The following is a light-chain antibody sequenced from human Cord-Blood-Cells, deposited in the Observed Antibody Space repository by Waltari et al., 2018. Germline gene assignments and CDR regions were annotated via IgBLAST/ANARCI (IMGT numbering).Light chain of an antibody. CDR2: EVS. V-gene: IGLV2-8*01. Sequence: QSALTQPPSASGSPGQSVTISCTGTSSDVGGYNYVSWYQQHPGKAPKLMIYEVSRRRSGVPDRCSGSKSCNTASLTVSGLQAEDEADYYCSSYAGSSNFVVFGGGTKLTVL. CDR1: SSDVGGYNY. J-gene: IGLJ2*01. CDR3: SSYAGSSNFVV.